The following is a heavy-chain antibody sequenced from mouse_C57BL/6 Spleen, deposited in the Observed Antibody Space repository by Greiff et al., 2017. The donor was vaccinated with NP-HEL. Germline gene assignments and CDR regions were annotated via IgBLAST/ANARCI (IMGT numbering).Heavy chain of an antibody. J-gene: IGHJ1*03. Sequence: QVHVKQPGAELVKPGASVKLSCKASGYTFTSYWMHWVKQRPGQGLEWIGMIHPNSGSTNYNEKFKSKATLTVDKSSSTAYMQLSSLTSEDSAVYYCARYYWYFDVWGTGTTVTVSS. CDR1: GYTFTSYW. V-gene: IGHV1-64*01. CDR3: ARYYWYFDV. CDR2: IHPNSGST.